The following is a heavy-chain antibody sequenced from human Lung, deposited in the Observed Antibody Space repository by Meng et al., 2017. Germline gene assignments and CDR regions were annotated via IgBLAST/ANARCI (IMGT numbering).Heavy chain of an antibody. CDR3: ARGDLGMSGYYYTVH. CDR1: GYTFTTYA. D-gene: IGHD3-22*01. J-gene: IGHJ4*02. V-gene: IGHV7-4-1*02. Sequence: QVQLVQSGSEFKKPGALVKIACKASGYTFTTYAMNWVRQAPGQGLEWMGWINTDTRNPTYAQGFTGRFVFSLDTSVSTAYLQISSLMAEDTAIYYCARGDLGMSGYYYTVHWGQGTLVTVSS. CDR2: INTDTRNP.